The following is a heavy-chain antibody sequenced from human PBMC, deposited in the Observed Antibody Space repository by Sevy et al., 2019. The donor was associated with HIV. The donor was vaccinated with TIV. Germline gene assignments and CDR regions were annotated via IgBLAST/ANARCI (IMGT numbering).Heavy chain of an antibody. D-gene: IGHD1-26*01. CDR3: ARLLIVGEERDYFYNGMDV. CDR2: ISHTGGT. V-gene: IGHV4-34*01. CDR1: GGSFSGYY. J-gene: IGHJ6*02. Sequence: SETLSLTCDLYGGSFSGYYWSWIRQPPGKGLEWIGEISHTGGTSYNSSLKSRVTISIDTSKNHFSLKLSSLTAADTAVYFCARLLIVGEERDYFYNGMDVWGQGTTVTVSS.